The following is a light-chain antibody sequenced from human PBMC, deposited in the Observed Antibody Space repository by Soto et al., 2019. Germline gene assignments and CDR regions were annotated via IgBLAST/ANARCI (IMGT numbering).Light chain of an antibody. CDR2: DVD. CDR3: SSYTTSSTVV. V-gene: IGLV2-14*01. J-gene: IGLJ2*01. Sequence: QSVLTQPASISGSPGQSITISCTGTNSDVGGYNYVSWYQQYPGKATKLMIYDVDNRPSGVSYRFSGSKSGKTASLTISGLQAEDEADYYCSSYTTSSTVVFGGGTKLTVL. CDR1: NSDVGGYNY.